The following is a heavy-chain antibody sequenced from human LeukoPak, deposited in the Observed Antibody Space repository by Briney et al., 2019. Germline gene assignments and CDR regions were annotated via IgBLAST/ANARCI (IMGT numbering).Heavy chain of an antibody. CDR3: ASFIEYTSSDAFDI. D-gene: IGHD6-6*01. Sequence: GSLRLSCAASGFTFSSYWMGWVRQAPGKGLEWIGSIYYSGSTYYNPSLKSRVTISVDTSKNQFSLKLNSVSAADTAVYYCASFIEYTSSDAFDIWGQGTMVTVSS. CDR2: IYYSGST. J-gene: IGHJ3*02. V-gene: IGHV4-39*01. CDR1: GFTFSSYW.